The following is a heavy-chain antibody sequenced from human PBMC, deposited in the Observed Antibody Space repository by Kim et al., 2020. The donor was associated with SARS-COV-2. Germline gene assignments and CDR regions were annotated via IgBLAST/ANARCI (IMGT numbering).Heavy chain of an antibody. D-gene: IGHD3-22*01. CDR3: ARMGPDYYDSSGYYPFDY. CDR1: GGSISSYY. V-gene: IGHV4-59*13. Sequence: SETLSLTCTVSGGSISSYYWSWIRQPPGKGLEWIGYIYYSGSTNYNPSLKSRVTISVDTPKNQFSLKLSSVTAAATAVYYCARMGPDYYDSSGYYPFDYWGQGTLVTVSS. J-gene: IGHJ4*02. CDR2: IYYSGST.